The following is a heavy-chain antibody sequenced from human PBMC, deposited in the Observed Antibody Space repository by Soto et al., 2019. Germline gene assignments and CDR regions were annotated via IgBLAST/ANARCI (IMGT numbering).Heavy chain of an antibody. CDR2: ISSSSSYI. J-gene: IGHJ3*01. V-gene: IGHV3-21*01. CDR3: ARDGYYDRSGYAVCGFDV. CDR1: GFTFSSYS. D-gene: IGHD3-22*01. Sequence: EVQLVESGGGLVKPGGSLRLSCAASGFTFSSYSMHWVRQAPGKGLEWVSSISSSSSYIYYADSVKGRFTISRDTAENSLYLQMNSLRAEDTAVYYCARDGYYDRSGYAVCGFDVWGQGTMVTVSS.